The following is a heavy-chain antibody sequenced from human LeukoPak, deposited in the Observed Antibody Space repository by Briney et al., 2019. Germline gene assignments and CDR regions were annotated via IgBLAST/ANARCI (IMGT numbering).Heavy chain of an antibody. CDR2: ISPYNGDT. CDR3: ARGADQIAAAGGMDV. J-gene: IGHJ6*04. V-gene: IGHV1-8*03. Sequence: ASVRVSCKASGYKFTDFSISWVRQAPGQGLEWVGWISPYNGDTGYAQKFQGRVTITRNTSISTAYMELSSLRSEDTAVYYCARGADQIAAAGGMDVWGKGTTVTVSS. D-gene: IGHD6-13*01. CDR1: GYKFTDFS.